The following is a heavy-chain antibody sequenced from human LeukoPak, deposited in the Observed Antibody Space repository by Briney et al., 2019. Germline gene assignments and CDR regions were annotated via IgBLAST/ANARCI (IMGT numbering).Heavy chain of an antibody. Sequence: SETLSLTCTVSGGSISSGTYYWGWIRQPPGKGLEWIGNIFYSGTTYYNSSLKSRVTISLDTSKNHFSLELSSVTAADTAIYHCARLGYSSGWHPLPKWLDPWGQGILVTVST. CDR1: GGSISSGTYY. CDR2: IFYSGTT. CDR3: ARLGYSSGWHPLPKWLDP. J-gene: IGHJ5*02. D-gene: IGHD6-19*01. V-gene: IGHV4-39*02.